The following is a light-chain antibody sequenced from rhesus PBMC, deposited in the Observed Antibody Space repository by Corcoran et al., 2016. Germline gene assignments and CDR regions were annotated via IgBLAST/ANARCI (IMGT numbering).Light chain of an antibody. V-gene: IGKV1S14*01. CDR1: QDISNY. J-gene: IGKJ1*01. CDR2: YAS. CDR3: QQHDNYPWT. Sequence: DIQMTQSPSSLSASVGDTVTITCRTSQDISNYLAWSQQNPGKAPKPLIYYASTLESGVPSRFSGGGAGTDFSLTISSLQPEDFAIYYCQQHDNYPWTFGQGTKVEI.